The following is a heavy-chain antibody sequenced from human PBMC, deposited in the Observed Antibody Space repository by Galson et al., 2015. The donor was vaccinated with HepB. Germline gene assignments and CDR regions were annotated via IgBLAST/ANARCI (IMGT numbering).Heavy chain of an antibody. D-gene: IGHD3-22*01. J-gene: IGHJ3*02. CDR1: GYTLTELS. V-gene: IGHV1-24*01. Sequence: SVKVSCKVSGYTLTELSMHWVRQAPGKGLEWMGGFDPEDGETIYAQKFQGRVTMTEDTSTDTAYMELSSLRSEDTAVYYCATGGQVVVTAFAFDIWGQGTMVTVSS. CDR2: FDPEDGET. CDR3: ATGGQVVVTAFAFDI.